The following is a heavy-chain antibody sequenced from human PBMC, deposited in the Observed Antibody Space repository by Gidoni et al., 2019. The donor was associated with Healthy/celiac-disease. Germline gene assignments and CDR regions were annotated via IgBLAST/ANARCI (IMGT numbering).Heavy chain of an antibody. D-gene: IGHD3-16*01. CDR2: IYTSGST. V-gene: IGHV4-61*02. CDR3: ARDRGGAMLDDAFDI. Sequence: IRQPAGEGLEWIGRIYTSGSTNYNPSLKSRVTISVDTSKNQFSLELSSVTAADTAVYYCARDRGGAMLDDAFDIWGQGTMVTVSS. J-gene: IGHJ3*02.